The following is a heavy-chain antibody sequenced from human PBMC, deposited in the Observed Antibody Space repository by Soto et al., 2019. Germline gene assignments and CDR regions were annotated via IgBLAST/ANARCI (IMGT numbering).Heavy chain of an antibody. V-gene: IGHV4-31*03. D-gene: IGHD3-3*01. CDR1: GGSISSGGYY. Sequence: SETLSLTCTVSGGSISSGGYYWSWIRQHPGKGLEWIGYIYYSGSTYYNPSLKSRVTISVDTSKNQFSLKLSSVTAADTAVYYCARHTIFGVVLNYFDYWGQGTLVTVSS. J-gene: IGHJ4*02. CDR3: ARHTIFGVVLNYFDY. CDR2: IYYSGST.